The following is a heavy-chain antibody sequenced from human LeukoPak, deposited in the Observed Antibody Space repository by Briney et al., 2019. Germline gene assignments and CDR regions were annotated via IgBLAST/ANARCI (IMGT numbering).Heavy chain of an antibody. CDR3: ARNYYDSSGYSPFFDY. D-gene: IGHD3-22*01. CDR2: INGGGDVT. Sequence: GGSLRLSCAASGFTFSSYWMHWVRQAPGKGLEWVSAINGGGDVTYYADSVQGRFFFSRDNTRNTLYLQLNSLRAEDTAVYYCARNYYDSSGYSPFFDYWGQGTLVTVSS. J-gene: IGHJ4*02. CDR1: GFTFSSYW. V-gene: IGHV3-23*01.